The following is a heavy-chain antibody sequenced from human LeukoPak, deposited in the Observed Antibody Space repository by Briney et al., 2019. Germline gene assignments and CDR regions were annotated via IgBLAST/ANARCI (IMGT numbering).Heavy chain of an antibody. J-gene: IGHJ4*02. V-gene: IGHV3-21*01. Sequence: GGSLRLSCAASGFTFSSYSMNWVRQAPGKGLEWVSPISSISSFINYADSVKGRFTISRDNAKNSLYLEMNSLRAEDTAVYYCARDMRAAYGSGTYSYYFDYWGQGTLVTVSS. CDR3: ARDMRAAYGSGTYSYYFDY. D-gene: IGHD3-10*01. CDR1: GFTFSSYS. CDR2: ISSISSFI.